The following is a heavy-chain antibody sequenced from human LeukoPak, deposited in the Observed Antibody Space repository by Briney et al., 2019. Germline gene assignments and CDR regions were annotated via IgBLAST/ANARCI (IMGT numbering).Heavy chain of an antibody. D-gene: IGHD2-21*01. V-gene: IGHV3-48*04. CDR3: ARGLILY. Sequence: GGSLRLSCAASGFIFNTYSMSWVRQAPGKGLECVSYISSSGGTMYYADSVKGRFTISRDNAKNSLYLQMNSLRAEDTAVYYCARGLILYWGQGTLVTVSS. CDR1: GFIFNTYS. J-gene: IGHJ4*02. CDR2: ISSSGGTM.